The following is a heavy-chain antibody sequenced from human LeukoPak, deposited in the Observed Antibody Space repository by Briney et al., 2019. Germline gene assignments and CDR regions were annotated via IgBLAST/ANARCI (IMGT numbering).Heavy chain of an antibody. V-gene: IGHV5-51*01. CDR2: IFPRDSDT. CDR3: APLPYTASSQNY. Sequence: GESLKISCKGSGYSFDSYWIGWVRQMPGKGLEGVGIIFPRDSDTRYGPSFQDQVTISADKSSNTAYLQWNSLKASDTAMYYCAPLPYTASSQNYWGLGTLVTVSS. CDR1: GYSFDSYW. J-gene: IGHJ4*01. D-gene: IGHD2-2*02.